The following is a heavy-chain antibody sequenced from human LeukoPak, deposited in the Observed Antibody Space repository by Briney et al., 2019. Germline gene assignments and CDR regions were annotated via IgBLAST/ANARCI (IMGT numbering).Heavy chain of an antibody. CDR3: AKRYYGSETYFALDI. J-gene: IGHJ3*02. CDR2: VTGGGTGT. D-gene: IGHD3-10*01. CDR1: GFTFSNYG. Sequence: GGSLRLFCPASGFTFSNYGMYWVRQAPGEGLEWVSAVTGGGTGTYYADSVKGRFTISRDNSKNTLYLQMNSLRAEDTAVYFCAKRYYGSETYFALDIWGQGTVVTVSS. V-gene: IGHV3-23*01.